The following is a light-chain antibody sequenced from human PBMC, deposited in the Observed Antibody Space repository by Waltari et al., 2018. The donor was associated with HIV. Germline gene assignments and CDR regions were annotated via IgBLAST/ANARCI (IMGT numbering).Light chain of an antibody. Sequence: SDELTQPPSVSVSPGQTARISCSGNLLSIKPAYWYQQKSGQAPMLVIYEDNRRPSGIPERFSGSTSETTATLTIGGAQVEDEADYFCYSPDGTPDDRGVFGGGTKLTVL. CDR1: LLSIKP. CDR3: YSPDGTPDDRGV. CDR2: EDN. J-gene: IGLJ3*02. V-gene: IGLV3-10*01.